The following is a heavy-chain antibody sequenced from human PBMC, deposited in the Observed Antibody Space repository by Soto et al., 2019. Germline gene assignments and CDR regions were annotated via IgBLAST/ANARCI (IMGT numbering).Heavy chain of an antibody. Sequence: EVQLVESGGGLVQPGGSLRLSCAASGFTFSIYWMHWVRQAPGKGPVWVARIDNAGSSARYADSVKGRFTISRDNATNTVYLQMTSLRAEDTAVYYCRRVGGSVSGMDVWGQGTTVTVSS. D-gene: IGHD1-26*01. CDR2: IDNAGSSA. V-gene: IGHV3-74*01. CDR3: RRVGGSVSGMDV. J-gene: IGHJ6*02. CDR1: GFTFSIYW.